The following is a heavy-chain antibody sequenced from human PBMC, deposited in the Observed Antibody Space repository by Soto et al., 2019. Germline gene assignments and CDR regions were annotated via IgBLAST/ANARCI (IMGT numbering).Heavy chain of an antibody. CDR1: GFTFSSYS. CDR2: ISSSSSYI. Sequence: GGSLRLSCAASGFTFSSYSMNWVRQAPGKGLEWVSSISSSSSYIYYADSVKGRFTISRDNAKNSLYLQMNSLRAEDTAVYYCARGIVGATPGNYWGQGTLVTVSS. D-gene: IGHD1-26*01. J-gene: IGHJ4*02. CDR3: ARGIVGATPGNY. V-gene: IGHV3-21*01.